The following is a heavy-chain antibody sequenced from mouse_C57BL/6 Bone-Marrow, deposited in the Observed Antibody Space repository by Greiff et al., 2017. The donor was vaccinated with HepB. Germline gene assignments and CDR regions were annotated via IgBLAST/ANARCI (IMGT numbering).Heavy chain of an antibody. CDR3: ARDVVPRYDGDYLDY. CDR2: IRNKANGYTT. CDR1: GFTFTDYY. J-gene: IGHJ2*01. V-gene: IGHV7-3*01. Sequence: DVKLVESGGGLVQPGGSLSLSCAASGFTFTDYYMSWVRQPPGKALEWLGFIRNKANGYTTEYSASVKGRFTISRDNSQSILYLQMNALRAEDSATYYWARDVVPRYDGDYLDYWGQGTTLTVSA. D-gene: IGHD2-3*01.